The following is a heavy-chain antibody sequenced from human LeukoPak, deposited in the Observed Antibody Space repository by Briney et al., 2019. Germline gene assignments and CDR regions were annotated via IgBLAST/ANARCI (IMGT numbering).Heavy chain of an antibody. CDR2: ISPNSGGT. D-gene: IGHD6-13*01. CDR1: GYTFTRYY. V-gene: IGHV1-2*02. CDR3: SRSHNSQQLSPFDY. J-gene: IGHJ4*02. Sequence: GASVKVSCKASGYTFTRYYMQWVRQAPAEGLEWMGWISPNSGGTNYAQKFQGRVTRTRDTSIITAYMELSSLRSDDTAVYYCSRSHNSQQLSPFDYWGQGTLVTVSS.